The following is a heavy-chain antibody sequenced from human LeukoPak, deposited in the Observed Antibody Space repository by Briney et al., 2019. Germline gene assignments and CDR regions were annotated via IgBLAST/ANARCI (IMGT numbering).Heavy chain of an antibody. CDR2: IIPIFGTA. V-gene: IGHV1-69*05. CDR1: GGTFSSYA. J-gene: IGHJ5*02. CDR3: ARLWWFGELSAGWFDP. D-gene: IGHD3-10*01. Sequence: SVKVSCKASGGTFSSYAISWVRQAPGQGLEWMGGIIPIFGTANYAQKFQGRVTITTDESTSTAYMELSSLRSEDTAVYYCARLWWFGELSAGWFDPWGQGTLVTVSS.